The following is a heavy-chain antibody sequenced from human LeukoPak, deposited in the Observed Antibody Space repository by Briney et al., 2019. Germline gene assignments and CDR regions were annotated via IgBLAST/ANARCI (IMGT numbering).Heavy chain of an antibody. CDR1: GYSFTSYW. J-gene: IGHJ4*02. V-gene: IGHV5-51*01. CDR3: ARLSDSIAAAAD. Sequence: GESLKISCKGSGYSFTSYWIGWVSQMPGKVLEWMGIIYPGDSDTRYSPSFQGQVTISANKSISTAYLQWSSLKASDTAMYYCARLSDSIAAAADWGQGTLVTVSS. D-gene: IGHD6-13*01. CDR2: IYPGDSDT.